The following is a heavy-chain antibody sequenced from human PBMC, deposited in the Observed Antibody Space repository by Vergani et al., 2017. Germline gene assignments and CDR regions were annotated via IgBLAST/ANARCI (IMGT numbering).Heavy chain of an antibody. CDR1: GFTFSSYA. V-gene: IGHV3-23*01. J-gene: IGHJ2*01. CDR3: ARSVVVAHWYFDL. Sequence: EVLLLESGGGLVQPGGSLRLSCAASGFTFSSYAMSWVRQAPGKGLEWVSAISGSGGSTHYADSVKGRFTISRDNSKNTLFLQMNSLRAEDTALYYCARSVVVAHWYFDLWGRGTLVTVSS. CDR2: ISGSGGST. D-gene: IGHD3-22*01.